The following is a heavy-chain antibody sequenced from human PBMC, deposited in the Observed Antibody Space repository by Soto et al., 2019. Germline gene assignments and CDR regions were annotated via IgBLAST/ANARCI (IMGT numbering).Heavy chain of an antibody. D-gene: IGHD6-13*01. CDR3: ARGIAPYYFDY. Sequence: QVQLVQSGAEEKKPGASVKVSCKASGYTFTSYAMHWVRQAPGQRLEWMGWINAGNGNTKYSQKISGRVTITRDTSASTAYMELSSLRSEDTAVYYCARGIAPYYFDYWGQGTLVTVSS. J-gene: IGHJ4*02. CDR1: GYTFTSYA. V-gene: IGHV1-3*05. CDR2: INAGNGNT.